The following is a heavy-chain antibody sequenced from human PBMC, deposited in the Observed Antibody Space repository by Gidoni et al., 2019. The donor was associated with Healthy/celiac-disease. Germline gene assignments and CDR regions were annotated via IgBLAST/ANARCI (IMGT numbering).Heavy chain of an antibody. CDR1: GGTFSSYA. J-gene: IGHJ5*02. V-gene: IGHV1-69*06. D-gene: IGHD4-17*01. CDR3: ARVGPDYGDYFYWFDP. CDR2: IIPFLGTA. Sequence: VQLVQSGAEVKKPGSSVNVSFKASGGTFSSYAISWVRQAPGQGLEWVGGIIPFLGTANYAQKFQGRVTITADKSTSTAYMELSSLRSEDTAVYYCARVGPDYGDYFYWFDPWGQGTLVTVSS.